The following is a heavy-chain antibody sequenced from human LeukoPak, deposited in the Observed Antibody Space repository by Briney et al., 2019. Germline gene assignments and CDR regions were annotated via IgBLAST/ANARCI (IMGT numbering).Heavy chain of an antibody. V-gene: IGHV1-3*01. Sequence: ASVKVSCKASGYTFTSYAMHWVRQAPGQRLEWMGWINAGNGNTKYSQKLQGRVTLTRDTSASTAYMELTSLRSEDTAVYYCARDLTGRFGELLYSFDCWGQGTLVTVSS. D-gene: IGHD3-10*01. CDR3: ARDLTGRFGELLYSFDC. CDR1: GYTFTSYA. J-gene: IGHJ4*02. CDR2: INAGNGNT.